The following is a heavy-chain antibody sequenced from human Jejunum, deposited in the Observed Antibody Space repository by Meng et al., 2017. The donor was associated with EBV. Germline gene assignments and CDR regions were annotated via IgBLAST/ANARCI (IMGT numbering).Heavy chain of an antibody. J-gene: IGHJ4*02. Sequence: QVQLVESGGGLVKPGGSRGLSCGAFGFTFSDYYMAWVRQAPGKGLEWVSYISSRSSTIYYADSVKGRFTISRDNAHNSLYLQMNSLRAEDTAVYYCAREMSTITCFDYWGQGTLVTVSS. CDR2: ISSRSSTI. V-gene: IGHV3-11*01. D-gene: IGHD5-24*01. CDR3: AREMSTITCFDY. CDR1: GFTFSDYY.